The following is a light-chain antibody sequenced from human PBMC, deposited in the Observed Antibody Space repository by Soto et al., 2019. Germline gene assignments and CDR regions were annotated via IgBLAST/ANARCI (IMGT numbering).Light chain of an antibody. CDR3: QQRSNWPPPIT. CDR2: DAS. J-gene: IGKJ5*01. V-gene: IGKV3-11*01. Sequence: EIVLTQSPATLSLSAWERASLSCRVTQSVSSYLAWYQQKPGQAPRLLIYDASDRATGIPARFSGSGSGTDFTLTISSLEPEDFAVYYCQQRSNWPPPITFGQGTRLEIK. CDR1: QSVSSY.